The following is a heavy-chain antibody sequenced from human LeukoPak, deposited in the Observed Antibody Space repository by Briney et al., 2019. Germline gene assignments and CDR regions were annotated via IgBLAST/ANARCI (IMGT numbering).Heavy chain of an antibody. CDR1: GFIFGSSN. Sequence: TGGSRSLSCAPSGFIFGSSNIHWVRKSQGRGLEWLALIAYDGSKTYYTESVKGRFTISRDNFKNMLFLQMDSLSAEDTAMYYCEREWFGESNWGQGTPVIVSS. D-gene: IGHD3-10*01. CDR3: EREWFGESN. V-gene: IGHV3-30*04. CDR2: IAYDGSKT. J-gene: IGHJ4*02.